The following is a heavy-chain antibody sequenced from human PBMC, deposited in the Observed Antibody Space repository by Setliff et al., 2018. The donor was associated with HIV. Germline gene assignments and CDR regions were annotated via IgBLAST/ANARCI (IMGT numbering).Heavy chain of an antibody. CDR1: GFAFDNYC. CDR3: ARGPTTVTNYYYYYMDV. Sequence: LSLSCAASGFAFDNYCMTWVRQAPGKGLEWVSAIGGSTGSTYYADSVKGRFTISRDNDNNSLYLQMSGLSAEDTAVYYCARGPTTVTNYYYYYMDVWGKGTTVTVSS. J-gene: IGHJ6*03. V-gene: IGHV3-23*01. D-gene: IGHD4-17*01. CDR2: IGGSTGST.